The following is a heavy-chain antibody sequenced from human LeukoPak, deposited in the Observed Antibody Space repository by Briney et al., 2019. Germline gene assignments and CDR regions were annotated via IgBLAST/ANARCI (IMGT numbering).Heavy chain of an antibody. V-gene: IGHV3-74*01. D-gene: IGHD5-24*01. J-gene: IGHJ4*02. CDR2: ISTDGYTT. CDR3: ARERWQGPGD. Sequence: GGSLRLSCAASGLAFSAYKMHWVRQAPRKGLVWVSRISTDGYTTDYADFVQGRFTASRDNTKNTWSLEMNSLRAEDTAVYYCARERWQGPGDWGQGTLVTVSS. CDR1: GLAFSAYK.